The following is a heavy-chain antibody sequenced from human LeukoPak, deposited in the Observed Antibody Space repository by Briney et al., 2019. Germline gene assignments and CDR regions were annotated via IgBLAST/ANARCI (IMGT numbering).Heavy chain of an antibody. D-gene: IGHD6-13*01. CDR2: IYYSGST. CDR3: ARARFPAAATLDY. CDR1: GGSISSYY. Sequence: PSETLSLTCTVSGGSISSYYWSWIRQPPGKGLEWIGYIYYSGSTNYNPSLKSRVTISVDTSKNQFSLKLSSVTAADTAVYYCARARFPAAATLDYWGQGTLVSVSS. J-gene: IGHJ4*02. V-gene: IGHV4-59*01.